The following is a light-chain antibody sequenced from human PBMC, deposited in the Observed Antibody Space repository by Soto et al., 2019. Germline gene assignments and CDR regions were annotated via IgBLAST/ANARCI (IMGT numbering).Light chain of an antibody. CDR1: SSNIGAGYS. J-gene: IGLJ3*02. V-gene: IGLV1-40*01. Sequence: QSALTQPPSVSGAPGQRVTISCTGSSSNIGAGYSVHWYQQLPGTAPRLLMYGDSRPSGVPDRFSGARSGTSASLAITGLQAEDESSYYCQSYDSSLDGWVFGGGTKVPVL. CDR2: GD. CDR3: QSYDSSLDGWV.